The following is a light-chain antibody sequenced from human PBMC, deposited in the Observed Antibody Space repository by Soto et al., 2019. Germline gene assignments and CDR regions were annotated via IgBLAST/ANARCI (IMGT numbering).Light chain of an antibody. J-gene: IGKJ3*01. CDR1: QSVSSRN. CDR2: GAG. V-gene: IGKV3-20*01. CDR3: HQYGISPFT. Sequence: EIVLTQSPGTLSLAPGERVTLSCRASQSVSSRNLAWYQQRPGQAPRLLIYGAGSRAGGIPERFRGSGSGTDFSLIIYTLEPEDSAMYFCHQYGISPFTFGPGTKVEIK.